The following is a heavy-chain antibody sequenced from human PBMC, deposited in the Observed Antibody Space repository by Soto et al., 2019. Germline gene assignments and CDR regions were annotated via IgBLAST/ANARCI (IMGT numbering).Heavy chain of an antibody. V-gene: IGHV4-59*08. Sequence: QVQLQESGPGLVKPSETLSLSCTVSGGSISSYYWSWFRQSPGKRMEWIGYVHHSWGSSYNPSLQSRVAISLDPSKSQFSLKVTSVTAADTAVYYCARQGFGPLHRLVDVWGQGTTVTVSS. CDR1: GGSISSYY. D-gene: IGHD3-10*01. J-gene: IGHJ6*02. CDR3: ARQGFGPLHRLVDV. CDR2: VHHSWGS.